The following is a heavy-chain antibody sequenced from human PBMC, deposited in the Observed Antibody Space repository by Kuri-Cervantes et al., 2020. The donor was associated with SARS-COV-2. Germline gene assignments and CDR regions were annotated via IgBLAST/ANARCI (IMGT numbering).Heavy chain of an antibody. Sequence: GGSLRLSCAASGFTFSSYAMSWVRQAPGKGLEWVSAISGSGGSTYYADSVKGRFTISRDNSKSTLYLQMNSLRAEDTAVYYCAGGSKTTVVTPVSWGQEPWSPSPQ. CDR1: GFTFSSYA. J-gene: IGHJ4*01. CDR3: AGGSKTTVVTPVS. V-gene: IGHV3-23*01. D-gene: IGHD4-23*01. CDR2: ISGSGGST.